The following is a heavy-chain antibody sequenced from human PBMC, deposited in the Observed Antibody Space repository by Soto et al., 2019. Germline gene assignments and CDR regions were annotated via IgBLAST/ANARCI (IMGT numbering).Heavy chain of an antibody. J-gene: IGHJ4*02. V-gene: IGHV1-3*01. CDR1: GYTFTSYA. CDR2: INAGNGNT. D-gene: IGHD2-15*01. Sequence: QVQLVQSGSEVKKPGASVKGAGKASGYTFTSYAMHWVRQAPGQRLEWMGWINAGNGNTKYSRKFQGRVTITRDTSASTAYMELSSLRSEDTAVYYCARGPGGPDGPGDYWGQGTLVTVSS. CDR3: ARGPGGPDGPGDY.